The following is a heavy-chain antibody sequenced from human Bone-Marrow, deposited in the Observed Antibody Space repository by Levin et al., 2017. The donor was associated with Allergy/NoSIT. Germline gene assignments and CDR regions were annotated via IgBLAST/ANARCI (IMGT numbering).Heavy chain of an antibody. CDR2: ISYDGNNK. D-gene: IGHD3-10*01. CDR1: GFAFSDYV. CDR3: AKVGALWFGEFLSFYFYMDV. V-gene: IGHV3-30*18. Sequence: GESLKISCAGSGFAFSDYVMHWVRQAPGKGLEWVAVISYDGNNKYYADAVKGRFTISRDNSKNTLYLQMNSLKTEDTAVYYCAKVGALWFGEFLSFYFYMDVWGKGTTVIVSS. J-gene: IGHJ6*03.